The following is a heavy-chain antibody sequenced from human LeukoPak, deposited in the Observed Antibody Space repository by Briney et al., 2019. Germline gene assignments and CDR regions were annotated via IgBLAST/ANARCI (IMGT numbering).Heavy chain of an antibody. D-gene: IGHD3-3*01. Sequence: GGSLRLSCAASGFTFDDYAMHWVRQAPGKGLEWVSGISWNSGSIGYADSVKGRFTISRDNAKNSLYLQMNSLRAEDTAVYYCARGQYDFWSGYPDDYWGQGTLVTVSS. J-gene: IGHJ4*02. CDR3: ARGQYDFWSGYPDDY. CDR2: ISWNSGSI. V-gene: IGHV3-9*01. CDR1: GFTFDDYA.